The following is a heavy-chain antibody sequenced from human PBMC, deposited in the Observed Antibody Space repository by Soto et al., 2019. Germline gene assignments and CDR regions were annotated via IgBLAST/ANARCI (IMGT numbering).Heavy chain of an antibody. Sequence: VQLVESGGGVVQPGRSLRLSCAASGFTFSSYGMHWVRQAPGKGLEWVAVIWYDGSNKYYADSVKGRFTISRDNSKNTLYLQMNSLRAEDTAVYYCARGLRRTMVPLDYWGQGTLVTVSS. V-gene: IGHV3-33*01. CDR1: GFTFSSYG. D-gene: IGHD3-10*01. J-gene: IGHJ4*02. CDR3: ARGLRRTMVPLDY. CDR2: IWYDGSNK.